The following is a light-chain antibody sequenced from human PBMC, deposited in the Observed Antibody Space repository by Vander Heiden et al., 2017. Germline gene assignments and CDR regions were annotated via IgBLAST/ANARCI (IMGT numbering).Light chain of an antibody. CDR2: DIT. CDR1: SSDVGGYDY. J-gene: IGLJ2*01. Sequence: QSALTQPASVSGSPGQSITISCTGTSSDVGGYDYVSWYQQHPGKAPKLMIYDITYRPSGVSNRFFGSKSGNTASLTISGLQAEDEADYYCSSFTSSSTLVFGGGTKLTVL. CDR3: SSFTSSSTLV. V-gene: IGLV2-14*03.